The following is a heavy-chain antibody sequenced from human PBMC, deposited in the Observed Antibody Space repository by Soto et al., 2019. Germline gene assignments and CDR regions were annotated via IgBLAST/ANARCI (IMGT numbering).Heavy chain of an antibody. D-gene: IGHD1-1*01. V-gene: IGHV3-30-3*01. Sequence: RRLSCVASGFTFDTYGIHWVRQAPGKGLQWVALISYEGSNTYYTDSVRGRFTISRDNSKNTLYLQMNTLRPGDTGLYYCARVTPGNNLYYFSGLDFRGQGTSVTVSS. CDR2: ISYEGSNT. CDR3: ARVTPGNNLYYFSGLDF. J-gene: IGHJ6*02. CDR1: GFTFDTYG.